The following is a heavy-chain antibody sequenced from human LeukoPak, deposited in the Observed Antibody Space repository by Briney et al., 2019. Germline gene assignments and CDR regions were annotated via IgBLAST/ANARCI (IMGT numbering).Heavy chain of an antibody. J-gene: IGHJ3*01. CDR1: GASVRSHF. CDR3: AKDVSGTYYAFDV. D-gene: IGHD3-22*01. V-gene: IGHV4-59*02. CDR2: ISNRGST. Sequence: PTETLSLTCGISGASVRSHFWSWIRQTPGMGLEWIGYISNRGSTAYNPFLRSRVTISVDAPKNEVSLNVRSVSPADTAVYYCAKDVSGTYYAFDVWGQGRTV.